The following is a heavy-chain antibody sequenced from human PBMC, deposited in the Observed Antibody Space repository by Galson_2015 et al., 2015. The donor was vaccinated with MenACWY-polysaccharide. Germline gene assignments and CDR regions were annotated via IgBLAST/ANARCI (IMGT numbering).Heavy chain of an antibody. V-gene: IGHV1-8*01. CDR3: ARGIAPDGMVHGAFWHY. CDR1: GYTFISYD. CDR2: MNHNSGNT. Sequence: SVKVSCKASGYTFISYDINWVRQATGQGLEWMGWMNHNSGNTGYPQKFQGRVTMTRNTSISTAYMELRSLRSEDTAVYYCARGIAPDGMVHGAFWHYWGQGTLVTVSS. D-gene: IGHD3-10*01. J-gene: IGHJ4*02.